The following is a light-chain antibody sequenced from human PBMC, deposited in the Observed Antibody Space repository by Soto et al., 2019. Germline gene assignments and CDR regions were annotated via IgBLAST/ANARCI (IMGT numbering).Light chain of an antibody. J-gene: IGKJ2*01. CDR3: QQYNNWPYA. CDR1: QSITTK. CDR2: DAS. Sequence: EIVMTQSPATLSVSPGERATLSCGASQSITTKLAWYQQKPGQAPRLLIYDASARATGIPARFSGSGSGTEFTLTISSLQSEDFAVYYCQQYNNWPYASGQGTKLEIK. V-gene: IGKV3-15*01.